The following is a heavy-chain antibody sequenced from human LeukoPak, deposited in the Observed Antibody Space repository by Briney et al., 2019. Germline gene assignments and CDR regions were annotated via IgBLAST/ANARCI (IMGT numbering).Heavy chain of an antibody. CDR3: AKGPRITMVRGGQWYYYMDV. CDR2: INPSGGST. J-gene: IGHJ6*03. V-gene: IGHV1-46*01. D-gene: IGHD3-10*01. CDR1: GYTFTSYY. Sequence: ASVKVSCKASGYTFTSYYMHWVRQAPGQGLEWMGIINPSGGSTNYAQKFQGRVTMTRDTSTSTVYMELSSLRSEDTAVYYCAKGPRITMVRGGQWYYYMDVWGKGTTVTISS.